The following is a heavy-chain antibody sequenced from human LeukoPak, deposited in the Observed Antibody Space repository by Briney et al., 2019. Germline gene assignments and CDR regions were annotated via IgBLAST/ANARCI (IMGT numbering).Heavy chain of an antibody. CDR3: ARDAITFGGVIVIFDY. Sequence: PGGSLRLSCATSGFTFSRYNMNWARQAPGKGLEWVSSITSSSIYKYYADSMKGRFTISRDNAKNSLYLQMNSLRAEDTAVYYCARDAITFGGVIVIFDYWGQGTLVTVSS. CDR2: ITSSSIYK. V-gene: IGHV3-21*01. CDR1: GFTFSRYN. D-gene: IGHD3-16*02. J-gene: IGHJ4*02.